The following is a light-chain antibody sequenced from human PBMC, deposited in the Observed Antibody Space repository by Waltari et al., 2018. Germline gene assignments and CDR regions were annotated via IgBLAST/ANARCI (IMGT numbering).Light chain of an antibody. CDR1: QSLPTSW. Sequence: IMLPQSPDILSLSPGERATLSCRTSQSLPTSWIAWYQQKPGQAPRLLIYGVSTRASGIPDRFRGSGSGADYTLSISSVEPEDFAVYYCHKYGGSIQSFGGGTKVEIK. CDR2: GVS. V-gene: IGKV3-20*01. J-gene: IGKJ4*01. CDR3: HKYGGSIQS.